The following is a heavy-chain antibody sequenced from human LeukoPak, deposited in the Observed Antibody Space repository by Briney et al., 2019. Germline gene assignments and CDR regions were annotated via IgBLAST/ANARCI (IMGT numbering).Heavy chain of an antibody. Sequence: ASVRVSCEVSGYTLTELSMHWVRQAPGKWLEWMGGFDPEDGETIYAQKFQGRVTMTEDTSTDTAYMELSSLRSEDTAVYYCATVGYSGYVDPWGQGTLVTVSS. CDR3: ATVGYSGYVDP. D-gene: IGHD5-12*01. J-gene: IGHJ5*02. V-gene: IGHV1-24*01. CDR1: GYTLTELS. CDR2: FDPEDGET.